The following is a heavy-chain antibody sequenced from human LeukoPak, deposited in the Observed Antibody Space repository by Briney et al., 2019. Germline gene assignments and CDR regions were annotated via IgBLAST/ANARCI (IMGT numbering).Heavy chain of an antibody. Sequence: GGSLRLSCAASGFTFSSYSMNWVRQAPGKGLEWVSSISSSSSYIYYADSVKGRFTISRDNAKNSLYLQMNSLRAEDTAVYYCARQDPYYYDSSGPPRYWGQGTLVTVSS. D-gene: IGHD3-22*01. CDR1: GFTFSSYS. V-gene: IGHV3-21*01. CDR3: ARQDPYYYDSSGPPRY. J-gene: IGHJ4*02. CDR2: ISSSSSYI.